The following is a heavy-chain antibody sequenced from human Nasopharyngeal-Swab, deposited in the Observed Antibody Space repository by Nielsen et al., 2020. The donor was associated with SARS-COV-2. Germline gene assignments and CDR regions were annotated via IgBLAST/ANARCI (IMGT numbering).Heavy chain of an antibody. Sequence: GESLKISCAASGFTFSSYWMSWVRQAPGKGLEWVANIKQDGGEKNYVDSVKGRFTISRDNAKNSLFLQMNNLRAEDTAVYYCARGSVYHTLLYWGQGTLVTVS. CDR2: IKQDGGEK. J-gene: IGHJ4*02. V-gene: IGHV3-7*01. CDR3: ARGSVYHTLLY. D-gene: IGHD3-3*01. CDR1: GFTFSSYW.